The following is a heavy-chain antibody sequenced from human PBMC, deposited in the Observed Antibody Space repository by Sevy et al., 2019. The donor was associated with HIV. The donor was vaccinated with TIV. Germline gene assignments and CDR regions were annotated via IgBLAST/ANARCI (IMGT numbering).Heavy chain of an antibody. CDR3: ARDKRVDCSGGRCNSSYFDY. J-gene: IGHJ4*01. D-gene: IGHD2-15*01. CDR1: GGSISGYY. Sequence: SETLSLTCTVSGGSISGYYWSWIRQPPGKGLEWIGYVYYSGSTNYKPSLKSRVTISVDTSKNQFSLRLSSVTAADTAVYYCARDKRVDCSGGRCNSSYFDYWGHGSLVTVSS. CDR2: VYYSGST. V-gene: IGHV4-59*01.